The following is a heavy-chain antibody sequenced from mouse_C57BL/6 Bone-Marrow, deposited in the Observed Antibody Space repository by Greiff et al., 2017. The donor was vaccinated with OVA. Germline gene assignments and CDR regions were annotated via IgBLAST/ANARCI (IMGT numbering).Heavy chain of an antibody. V-gene: IGHV5-6*01. CDR2: ISSGGSYT. J-gene: IGHJ1*03. D-gene: IGHD1-1*01. CDR1: GFTFSSYG. Sequence: EVKLMESGGDLVKPGGSLKLSCAASGFTFSSYGMSWVRQTPDKRLEWVATISSGGSYTYYPDSVKGRFTISRDNAKNTLYLQMSSLKSEDTAMYYCARPLITTVLYWYFDVWGTGTTVTVSS. CDR3: ARPLITTVLYWYFDV.